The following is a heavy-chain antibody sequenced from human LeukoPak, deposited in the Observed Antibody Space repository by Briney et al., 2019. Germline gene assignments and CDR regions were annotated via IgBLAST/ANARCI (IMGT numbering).Heavy chain of an antibody. V-gene: IGHV3-48*03. CDR1: GFTFSSYE. Sequence: PGGSLRLSCAASGFTFSSYEMNWVRQAPGKGLEWVSYISSSGSTIYYADSVKGRFTISRDNAKNSLYLQMNSLRVEDTAVYYCARDYDFWSGFDYWGQGTLVTVSS. CDR3: ARDYDFWSGFDY. J-gene: IGHJ4*02. D-gene: IGHD3-3*01. CDR2: ISSSGSTI.